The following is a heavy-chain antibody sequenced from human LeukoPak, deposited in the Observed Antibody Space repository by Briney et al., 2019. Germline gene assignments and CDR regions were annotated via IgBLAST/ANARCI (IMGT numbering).Heavy chain of an antibody. CDR3: ARDKPHVLRFLEWSGAYYYYGMDV. D-gene: IGHD3-3*01. J-gene: IGHJ6*02. CDR2: INPNSGGT. V-gene: IGHV1-2*02. CDR1: GYTFTGYY. Sequence: ASVKVSCKASGYTFTGYYMHWVRQAPGRGLEWMGWINPNSGGTNYAQKFQGRVTMTRDTSISTAYMELSRLRSDDTAVYYCARDKPHVLRFLEWSGAYYYYGMDVWGQGTTVTVSS.